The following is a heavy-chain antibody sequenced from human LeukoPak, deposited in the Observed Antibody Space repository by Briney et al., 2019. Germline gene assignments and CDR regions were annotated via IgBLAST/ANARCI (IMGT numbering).Heavy chain of an antibody. J-gene: IGHJ4*02. D-gene: IGHD2-2*01. CDR2: IYSGGST. CDR1: GFTFSSYA. Sequence: GGSLRLSCAASGFTFSSYAMSWVRQAPGKGLEWVSVIYSGGSTYYADSVKGRFAISRDNSKNTLYLQMNSLRAEDTAVYYCARVVGYCSSTSCYLEYWGQGTLVTVSS. V-gene: IGHV3-53*01. CDR3: ARVVGYCSSTSCYLEY.